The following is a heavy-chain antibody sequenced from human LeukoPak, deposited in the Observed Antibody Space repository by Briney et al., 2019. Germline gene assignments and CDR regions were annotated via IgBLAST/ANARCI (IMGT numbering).Heavy chain of an antibody. D-gene: IGHD4-17*01. J-gene: IGHJ4*02. V-gene: IGHV4-39*07. CDR3: AREVHPTYGDYFDY. CDR2: IYYSGST. Sequence: PSETLSLTCTVSGGSISSSSYYWGWIRQPPGKGLEWIGSIYYSGSTYYNPSLKSRVTISVDTSKNQFSLKLSSVTAADTAVYYCAREVHPTYGDYFDYWGQGTLVTVSS. CDR1: GGSISSSSYY.